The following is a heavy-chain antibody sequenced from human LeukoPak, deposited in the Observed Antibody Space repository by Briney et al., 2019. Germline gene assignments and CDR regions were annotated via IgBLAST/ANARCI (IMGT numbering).Heavy chain of an antibody. CDR2: INQDGSKK. Sequence: GGSLRLSCAASGFTFSSHWMSWVRQAPGKGLEWVANINQDGSKKYDVDSMKGRFTISRDNSKNTLYLQMNSLRAEDTAVYYCARDRLYYYGSGSQRYFDYWGQGTLVTVSS. CDR1: GFTFSSHW. D-gene: IGHD3-10*01. J-gene: IGHJ4*02. V-gene: IGHV3-7*01. CDR3: ARDRLYYYGSGSQRYFDY.